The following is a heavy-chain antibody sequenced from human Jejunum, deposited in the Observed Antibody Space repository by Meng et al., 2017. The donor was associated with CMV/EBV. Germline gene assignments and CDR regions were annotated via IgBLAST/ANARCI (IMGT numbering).Heavy chain of an antibody. Sequence: LSLSCAVTGFSFSDHWVHWVRQAPGKGLVWVSRINGDGSYTGYVDSVRGRFTISRDNAKNTLYLQMNSLRAEDTAVYYCARDFDVSRDWGQGTLVTVSS. CDR3: ARDFDVSRD. V-gene: IGHV3-74*01. CDR1: GFSFSDHW. D-gene: IGHD3-9*01. J-gene: IGHJ4*02. CDR2: INGDGSYT.